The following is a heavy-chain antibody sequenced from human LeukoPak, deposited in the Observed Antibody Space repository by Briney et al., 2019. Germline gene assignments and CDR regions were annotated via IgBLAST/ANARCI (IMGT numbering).Heavy chain of an antibody. J-gene: IGHJ2*01. Sequence: PSETLSLTCAVSGYSISSVYYWGWIRQPPGKGLEWGGSIYHSGSPYYNPSLKSRVTISVDTSKNQFSLKLSSVTAADTAVYYCARPSTWATVTRYWYFDLWGRGTLVTVSS. CDR3: ARPSTWATVTRYWYFDL. CDR1: GYSISSVYY. D-gene: IGHD4-17*01. V-gene: IGHV4-38-2*01. CDR2: IYHSGSP.